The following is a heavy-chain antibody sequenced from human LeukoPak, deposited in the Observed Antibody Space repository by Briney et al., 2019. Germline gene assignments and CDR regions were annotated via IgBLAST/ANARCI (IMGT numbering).Heavy chain of an antibody. D-gene: IGHD6-13*01. V-gene: IGHV4-34*01. Sequence: SETLSLTCAVYGGSFSGYYWSWIRQPPGKGLEWIGSIYYSGSTYYNPSLKSRVTISVDTSKNQFSLKLSSVTAADTAVYYCARDRYSSSWYNWFDPWGQGTLVTVSS. CDR3: ARDRYSSSWYNWFDP. CDR2: IYYSGST. CDR1: GGSFSGYY. J-gene: IGHJ5*02.